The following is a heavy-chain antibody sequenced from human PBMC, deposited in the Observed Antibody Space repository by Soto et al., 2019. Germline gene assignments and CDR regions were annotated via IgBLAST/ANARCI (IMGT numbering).Heavy chain of an antibody. CDR3: ARDSTECGGDCFTGWPFDS. D-gene: IGHD2-21*02. Sequence: GGALRLSCAASGFALSQYWMGWVRQAPGKGPGWVAIMRNYGTEKYYGDAVRGRFTISRDNARNSLFLQMSSLRGDDTAVYYCARDSTECGGDCFTGWPFDSWGQGTQVTVSS. CDR2: MRNYGTEK. J-gene: IGHJ4*02. V-gene: IGHV3-7*03. CDR1: GFALSQYW.